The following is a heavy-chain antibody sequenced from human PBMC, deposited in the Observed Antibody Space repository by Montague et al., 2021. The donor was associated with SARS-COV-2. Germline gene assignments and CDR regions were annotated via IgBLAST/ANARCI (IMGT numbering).Heavy chain of an antibody. CDR3: GRGVVAATPVVDY. Sequence: SETLSLTCTVSGDSISSFYWNWIRQPAGKGLEWIGRIYASGGTNXXPSLKSRVTMSVDTSKNQFSPKLNSVTAADTAVYYCGRGVVAATPVVDYWGRGTLVTVSS. CDR2: IYASGGT. D-gene: IGHD2-15*01. V-gene: IGHV4-4*07. J-gene: IGHJ4*02. CDR1: GDSISSFY.